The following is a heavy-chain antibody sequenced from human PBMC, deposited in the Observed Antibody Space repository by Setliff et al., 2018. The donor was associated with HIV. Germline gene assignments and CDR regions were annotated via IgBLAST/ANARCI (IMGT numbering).Heavy chain of an antibody. CDR1: GFTFNTYA. J-gene: IGHJ4*01. CDR2: ISGSGGST. Sequence: LRLSCAASGFTFNTYAMSWVRQAPGKGLEWVSVISGSGGSTFYADSVKGRFTISRDNSKNTLYLQMNRLRVEDTAVYYCAKDGVSGGAYPPYYFDYWGHGTLVTVSS. CDR3: AKDGVSGGAYPPYYFDY. D-gene: IGHD2-15*01. V-gene: IGHV3-23*01.